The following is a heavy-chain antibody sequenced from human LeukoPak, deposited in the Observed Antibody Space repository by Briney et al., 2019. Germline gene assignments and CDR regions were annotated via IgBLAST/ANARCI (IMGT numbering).Heavy chain of an antibody. J-gene: IGHJ6*02. Sequence: GGSLRLSCAASGFTFSSYAMHWVRQAPGKGLEWVAVISYDGSNKYYADSVKGRFTISRDNSKNTLYLQMNSLRAEDTAVYYCARGFPVVVAATDLPTWYYGMDVWGQGTTVTVSS. CDR1: GFTFSSYA. CDR3: ARGFPVVVAATDLPTWYYGMDV. CDR2: ISYDGSNK. V-gene: IGHV3-30-3*01. D-gene: IGHD2-15*01.